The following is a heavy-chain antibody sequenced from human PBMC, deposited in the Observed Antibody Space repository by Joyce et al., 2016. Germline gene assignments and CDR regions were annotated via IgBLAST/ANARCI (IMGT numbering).Heavy chain of an antibody. Sequence: QVLLVQSGAAVKRPGSSLRVSCKSSGGDFSNYTVNWVRQAPGQRREWMGGIIPVFGAAKYAEDFQGRGTLTADQSTRTAYLELSSLTSADTAVYYCARGGTSSDHYFFYTLDVWGPGTTVIVSS. CDR3: ARGGTSSDHYFFYTLDV. CDR1: GGDFSNYT. V-gene: IGHV1-69*12. J-gene: IGHJ6*02. CDR2: IIPVFGAA. D-gene: IGHD1-14*01.